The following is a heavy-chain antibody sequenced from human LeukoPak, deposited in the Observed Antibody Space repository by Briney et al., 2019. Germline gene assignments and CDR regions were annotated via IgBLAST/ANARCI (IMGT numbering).Heavy chain of an antibody. CDR3: ARSGDYYYYYYMDV. CDR1: GYTFTGYY. V-gene: IGHV1-2*02. J-gene: IGHJ6*03. Sequence: ASVKVSCKASGYTFTGYYMHWVRQAPGQGLEWMGWINPNSGGTNYAQKFQGRVTMTRDKSISTAYMELSRLRSDDTAVYYCARSGDYYYYYYMDVWGKGTTVTVSS. CDR2: INPNSGGT. D-gene: IGHD1-26*01.